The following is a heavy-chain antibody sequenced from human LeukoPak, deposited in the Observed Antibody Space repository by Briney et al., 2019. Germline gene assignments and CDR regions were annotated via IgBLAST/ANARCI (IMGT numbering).Heavy chain of an antibody. Sequence: PGGSLRLSCAASGFTFSSYAMSWVRQAPGKGLEWVSAISGSGGSTYYADSVKGRFTISRDNSKNTLYLQMSSLRAEDTAVYYCAKDRGRYYDSSGYYWGYYFDSWGQGILVTVSA. D-gene: IGHD3-22*01. V-gene: IGHV3-23*01. CDR3: AKDRGRYYDSSGYYWGYYFDS. J-gene: IGHJ4*02. CDR1: GFTFSSYA. CDR2: ISGSGGST.